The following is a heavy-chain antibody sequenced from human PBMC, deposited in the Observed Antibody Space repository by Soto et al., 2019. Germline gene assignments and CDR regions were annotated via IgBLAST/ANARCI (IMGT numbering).Heavy chain of an antibody. V-gene: IGHV3-23*01. CDR3: ANLYSSSWYVYYYGMDV. CDR2: ISGSGGST. J-gene: IGHJ6*02. Sequence: PGGSLRLSCAASGFTFSSYAMSWVRQAPGKGLEWVSAISGSGGSTYYADSVKGRFTISRDNSKNTLYLQMNSLRAEDTAVYYCANLYSSSWYVYYYGMDVWGQGTTVTVSS. CDR1: GFTFSSYA. D-gene: IGHD6-13*01.